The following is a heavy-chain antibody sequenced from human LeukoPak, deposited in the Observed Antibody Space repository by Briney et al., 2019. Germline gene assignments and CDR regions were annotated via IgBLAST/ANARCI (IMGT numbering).Heavy chain of an antibody. CDR1: GYTFTSYA. CDR2: ISGYNGNT. Sequence: ASVKVSCKAFGYTFTSYAISWVRQAPGQGLEWMGWISGYNGNTNYAQKLQGKVTMTTDPSTSRAYMELRRLRSDDTAVYYCARLGGYMDVWGKGTTVTVSS. D-gene: IGHD3-3*01. CDR3: ARLGGYMDV. J-gene: IGHJ6*03. V-gene: IGHV1-18*01.